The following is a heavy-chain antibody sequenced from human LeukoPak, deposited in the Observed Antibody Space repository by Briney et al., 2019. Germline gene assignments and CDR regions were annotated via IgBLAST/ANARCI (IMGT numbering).Heavy chain of an antibody. Sequence: ASVKVSCKASGYTFTSYGISWVRQAPGQGLEWMGWISAYNSNTNYAQKLQGRVTMTTDTSTSTAYMELRSLRSDDTAVYYCARTQNPSHYDFWSGYTYYFDYWGQGTPVTVSS. D-gene: IGHD3-3*01. V-gene: IGHV1-18*01. CDR1: GYTFTSYG. J-gene: IGHJ4*02. CDR3: ARTQNPSHYDFWSGYTYYFDY. CDR2: ISAYNSNT.